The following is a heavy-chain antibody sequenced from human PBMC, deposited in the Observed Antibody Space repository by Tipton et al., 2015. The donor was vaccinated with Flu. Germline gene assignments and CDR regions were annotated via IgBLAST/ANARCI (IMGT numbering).Heavy chain of an antibody. V-gene: IGHV4-61*01. CDR1: GYSISSGYY. D-gene: IGHD3-16*01. CDR3: ARARAPYYYYAMNV. J-gene: IGHJ6*02. CDR2: IYDSVTS. Sequence: TLSLTCAVSGYSISSGYYWGWIRQPPGKGLEWIGYIYDSVTSNYNPSLKSRLTISVDSSKNQLSLKLTSVTAADTAVYYCARARAPYYYYAMNVWGQGTTVTVSS.